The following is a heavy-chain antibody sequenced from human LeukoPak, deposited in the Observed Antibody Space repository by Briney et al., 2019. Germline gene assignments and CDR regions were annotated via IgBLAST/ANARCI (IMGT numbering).Heavy chain of an antibody. CDR3: ARVRIAAAGQHYYYYGMDV. CDR1: GGSFSGYY. Sequence: SETLSLTCAVYGGSFSGYYWSWIRQPPGKGLEWIGEINHSGSTNYNPSLKSRVTMSVDTSKNQFSLKLSSVTAADTAVYYCARVRIAAAGQHYYYYGMDVWGKGTTVTVTS. J-gene: IGHJ6*04. D-gene: IGHD6-13*01. CDR2: INHSGST. V-gene: IGHV4-34*01.